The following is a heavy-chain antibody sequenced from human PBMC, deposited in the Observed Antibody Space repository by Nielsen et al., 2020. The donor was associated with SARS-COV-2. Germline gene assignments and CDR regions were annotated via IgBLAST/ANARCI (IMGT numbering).Heavy chain of an antibody. CDR1: GFTFDDYT. CDR3: ARDPAGFDP. J-gene: IGHJ5*02. Sequence: GESLKISCAASGFTFDDYTMHWVRQAPGKGLVWVSRINSDGSSTSYADSVKGRFTISRDNAKNTLYLQMNSLRAEDTAVYYCARDPAGFDPWGQGTLVTVSS. V-gene: IGHV3-74*01. CDR2: INSDGSST.